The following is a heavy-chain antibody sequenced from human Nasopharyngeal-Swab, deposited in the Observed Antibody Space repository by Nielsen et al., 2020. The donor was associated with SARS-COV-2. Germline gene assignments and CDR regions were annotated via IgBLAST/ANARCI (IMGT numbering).Heavy chain of an antibody. V-gene: IGHV4-61*02. J-gene: IGHJ4*02. CDR1: GGSISSGSYY. D-gene: IGHD6-19*01. Sequence: SETLSLTCTVSGGSISSGSYYWSWIRQPAGKGLEWIGRIYTSGSTNYNPSLKSRVTISVDTSKNQFSLKLSSVTAADTAVYYCARVTGYSSGWRGFDYWSQGTLVTVSS. CDR2: IYTSGST. CDR3: ARVTGYSSGWRGFDY.